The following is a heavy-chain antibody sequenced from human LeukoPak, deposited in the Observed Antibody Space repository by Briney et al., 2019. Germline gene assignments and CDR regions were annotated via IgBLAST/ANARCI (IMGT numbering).Heavy chain of an antibody. D-gene: IGHD3-16*01. CDR2: ISGSGYYT. V-gene: IGHV3-23*01. CDR1: GFTFGNFG. CDR3: AKDGSWGDYYFYFYMDV. J-gene: IGHJ6*03. Sequence: GGSLRLSCEAPGSGFTFGNFGMSWVRQAPGKGLEWLSGISGSGYYTYYADSVKGRFTISRDNSKNTLYIQMNSLRAEDTAVYYCAKDGSWGDYYFYFYMDVWGKGTTVTVSS.